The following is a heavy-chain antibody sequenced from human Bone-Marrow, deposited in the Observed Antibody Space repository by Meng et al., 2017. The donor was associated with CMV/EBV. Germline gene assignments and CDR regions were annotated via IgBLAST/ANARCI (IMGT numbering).Heavy chain of an antibody. D-gene: IGHD3-3*01. Sequence: SLKISCAASGFTFDDYAMHWVRQAPGKGLEWVSGISWNSGSIGYADSVKGRFTISRDNAKNSLYLQMNSLRAEDTAVYYCAKTGDYDFWSAYYPGDYWGQGTLVTVSS. CDR1: GFTFDDYA. J-gene: IGHJ4*02. V-gene: IGHV3-9*01. CDR2: ISWNSGSI. CDR3: AKTGDYDFWSAYYPGDY.